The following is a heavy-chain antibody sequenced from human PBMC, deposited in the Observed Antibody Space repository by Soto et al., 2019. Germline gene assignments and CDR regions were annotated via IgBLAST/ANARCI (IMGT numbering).Heavy chain of an antibody. V-gene: IGHV4-34*01. CDR3: ARESHDMLTGPPWVWYFDL. D-gene: IGHD3-9*01. CDR2: INDRGSI. CDR1: GGSFSGYY. J-gene: IGHJ2*01. Sequence: QVQLQQWGAGPLRPLETLSLTCGVSGGSFSGYYWAWIRQSPGKGLEWIGEINDRGSINYNPSLKSRVSISVDTSKNHYSLNLRSVTAADTAVSYCARESHDMLTGPPWVWYFDLWGRGTLVTVSS.